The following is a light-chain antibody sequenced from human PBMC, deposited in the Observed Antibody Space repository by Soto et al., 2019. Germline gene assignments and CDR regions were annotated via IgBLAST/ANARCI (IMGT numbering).Light chain of an antibody. V-gene: IGKV3-15*01. CDR1: PSVGTN. Sequence: EIVMTQSPVILSVSPGERATLSCRASPSVGTNLAWYQQKPGQAPRLLISGAATRATGIPARFSGRGSGTEFTLTVSSLQSEDSAVYYCQQYNNWPRTCGQVTKVDI. CDR3: QQYNNWPRT. CDR2: GAA. J-gene: IGKJ1*01.